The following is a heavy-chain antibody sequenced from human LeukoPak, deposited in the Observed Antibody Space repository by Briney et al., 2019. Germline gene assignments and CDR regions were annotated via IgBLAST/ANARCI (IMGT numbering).Heavy chain of an antibody. V-gene: IGHV3-48*03. CDR1: GFTFSSYE. J-gene: IGHJ4*02. CDR3: AAESSGWYGYAY. CDR2: ISSSGSTI. D-gene: IGHD6-19*01. Sequence: GGSLRLSCAASGFTFSSYEMNWVRQAPGKGLEWVSYISSSGSTIYYADSVKGRFTISRDNSKDTLYLQMNSLRAEDTAVYYCAAESSGWYGYAYWGQGTLVTVSS.